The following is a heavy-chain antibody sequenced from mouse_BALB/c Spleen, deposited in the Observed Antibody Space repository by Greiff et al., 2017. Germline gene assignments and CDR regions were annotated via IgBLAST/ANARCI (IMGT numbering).Heavy chain of an antibody. V-gene: IGHV1-9*01. D-gene: IGHD3-3*01. CDR2: ILPGSGST. CDR1: GYTFSSYW. Sequence: QVQLKESGAELMKPGASVKISCKATGYTFSSYWIEWVKQRPGHGLEWIGEILPGSGSTNYNEKFKGKATFTADTSSNTAYMQLSSLTSEDSAVYYCTRSPGDGAYWGQGTLVTVSA. CDR3: TRSPGDGAY. J-gene: IGHJ3*01.